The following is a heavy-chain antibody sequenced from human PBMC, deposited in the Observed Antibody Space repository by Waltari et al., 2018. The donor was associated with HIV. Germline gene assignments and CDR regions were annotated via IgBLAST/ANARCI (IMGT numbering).Heavy chain of an antibody. V-gene: IGHV3-7*01. D-gene: IGHD1-20*01. Sequence: EVELVESGGGLVRAGGSLRLSCTGSGFTMNSFWLGWVRQGPGKGLEWVANIMEDGTEKNYLESVKGRFTISKDSLKNSAYLTLNNMTAGDTAVYFCARLIREGYNDWYFDLWGRGTLITV. J-gene: IGHJ2*01. CDR2: IMEDGTEK. CDR1: GFTMNSFW. CDR3: ARLIREGYNDWYFDL.